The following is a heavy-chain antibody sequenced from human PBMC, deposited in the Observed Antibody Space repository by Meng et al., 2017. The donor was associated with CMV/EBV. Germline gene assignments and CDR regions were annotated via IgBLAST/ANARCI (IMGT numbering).Heavy chain of an antibody. D-gene: IGHD6-13*01. J-gene: IGHJ5*02. CDR2: IYHSGST. V-gene: IGHV4-38-2*02. Sequence: ESLKISCTVSGYSISGGYYWGWIRQPPGKGLEWIGSIYHSGSTYYNPSLKSRVTISVDTSKNQFSLKLSSVTAADTAVYYCARVSSGGVGAAAMWFDPWGQGTLVTVSS. CDR3: ARVSSGGVGAAAMWFDP. CDR1: GYSISGGYY.